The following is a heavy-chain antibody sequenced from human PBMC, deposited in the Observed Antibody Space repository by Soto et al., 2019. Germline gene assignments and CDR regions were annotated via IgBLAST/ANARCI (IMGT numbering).Heavy chain of an antibody. Sequence: GGSLRLSCTASGFTFGDYAMSWVRQAPGKGLEWVGFIRSKAYGGTTEYAASVKGRFTISRDDSKSIAYLQMNSLKTEDTAVYYCTRDLRQWLRLRYYYYGMDVWGQGTKVTVSS. CDR1: GFTFGDYA. CDR2: IRSKAYGGTT. CDR3: TRDLRQWLRLRYYYYGMDV. D-gene: IGHD6-19*01. J-gene: IGHJ6*02. V-gene: IGHV3-49*04.